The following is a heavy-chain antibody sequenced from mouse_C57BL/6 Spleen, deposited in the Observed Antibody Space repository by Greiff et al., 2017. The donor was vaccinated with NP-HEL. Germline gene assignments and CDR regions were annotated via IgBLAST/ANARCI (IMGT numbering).Heavy chain of an antibody. D-gene: IGHD1-1*01. CDR1: GYAFSSSW. CDR3: ARDTTVVALRYAMDY. V-gene: IGHV1-82*01. J-gene: IGHJ4*01. CDR2: IYPGDGDT. Sequence: QVQLKESGPELVKPGASVKISCKASGYAFSSSWMNWVKQRPGKGLEWIGRIYPGDGDTNYNGKFKGKATLTADKSSSTAYMQLSSLTSEDSAVYFWARDTTVVALRYAMDYWGQGTSVTVSS.